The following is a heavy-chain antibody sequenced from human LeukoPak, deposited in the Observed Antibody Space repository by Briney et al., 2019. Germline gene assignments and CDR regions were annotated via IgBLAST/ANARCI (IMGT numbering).Heavy chain of an antibody. D-gene: IGHD3-10*01. J-gene: IGHJ4*02. Sequence: GGSLRLSCAASGFTFSDHFMDWVRQAPGKGLEWVGRSRHKGNNYATQYAASVKDRFTISREDSKNSLHLQMNSLTTEDTAVYFCVAMLRGVGHWGQGTLVTVSS. CDR2: SRHKGNNYAT. CDR3: VAMLRGVGH. V-gene: IGHV3-72*01. CDR1: GFTFSDHF.